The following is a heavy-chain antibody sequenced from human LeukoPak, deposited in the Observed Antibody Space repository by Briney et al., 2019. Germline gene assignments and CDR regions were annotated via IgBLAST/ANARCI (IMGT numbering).Heavy chain of an antibody. CDR2: IYYSGST. Sequence: PSETLSLTCTVSGGSISSSSYYWGWIRQPPGKGLEWIGSIYYSGSTYYNPSLKSRVTISVDTSKNQFSLKLSSVTAADTAVYYCARHGGICTNGVCYTGYYFDYWGQGTLVTVSS. CDR1: GGSISSSSYY. CDR3: ARHGGICTNGVCYTGYYFDY. D-gene: IGHD2-8*01. J-gene: IGHJ4*02. V-gene: IGHV4-39*01.